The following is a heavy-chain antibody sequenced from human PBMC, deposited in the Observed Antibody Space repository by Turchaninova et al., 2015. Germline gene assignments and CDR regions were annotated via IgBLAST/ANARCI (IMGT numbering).Heavy chain of an antibody. CDR3: VRLWPNILFDY. D-gene: IGHD3-10*01. CDR1: GYSLGSGSY. V-gene: IGHV4-38-2*01. CDR2: TYHSGST. Sequence: QVQLQESGPGLGKPSEHLSPPRAFSGYSLGSGSYWGWVRQPPGKGLEWIGNTYHSGSTFYNPSLKTRFTISVDTSKNQFSLKLSSVTAADTAVYYCVRLWPNILFDYWGQGTLVTVSS. J-gene: IGHJ4*02.